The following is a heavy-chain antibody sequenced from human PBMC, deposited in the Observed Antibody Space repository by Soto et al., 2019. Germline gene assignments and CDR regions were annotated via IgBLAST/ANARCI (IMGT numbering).Heavy chain of an antibody. J-gene: IGHJ4*02. D-gene: IGHD3-22*01. CDR3: VREDSSGYQFCDY. V-gene: IGHV4-59*01. CDR2: IYYSGST. Sequence: SETLSLTCTVSGGSISGYYWSWIRQPPGKGLEWIGYIYYSGSTSYNPSLKSRLTISVDTSKNQFSLRLTSVTAADTAVYYCVREDSSGYQFCDYWGQGTLVTVS. CDR1: GGSISGYY.